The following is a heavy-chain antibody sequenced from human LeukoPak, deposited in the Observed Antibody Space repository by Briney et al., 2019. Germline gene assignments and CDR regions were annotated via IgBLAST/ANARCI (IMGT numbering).Heavy chain of an antibody. Sequence: SETLSLTCTVSGYSISSGYYWGWIRQPPGKGLEWIGSIYHSGSTYYNPSLKSRVTISVDTSKNQFSLKLSSVTAADTAVYYCASLIGNYYYYYMDVWGKGTTVTVSS. V-gene: IGHV4-38-2*02. D-gene: IGHD3-22*01. CDR3: ASLIGNYYYYYMDV. CDR1: GYSISSGYY. J-gene: IGHJ6*03. CDR2: IYHSGST.